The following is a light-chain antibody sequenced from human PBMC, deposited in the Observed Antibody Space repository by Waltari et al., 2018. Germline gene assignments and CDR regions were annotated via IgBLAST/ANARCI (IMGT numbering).Light chain of an antibody. J-gene: IGKJ2*01. CDR1: QSISTW. CDR3: QQYNGLSYT. V-gene: IGKV1-5*03. Sequence: DIQMTQSPSTLSASVGDRVIISCWASQSISTWLAWYQPKPGKVPKLLISKASTLETGVPSRFSGSGSGTAFTLTISSLQPDDFATYYCQQYNGLSYTFGQGTKLEIK. CDR2: KAS.